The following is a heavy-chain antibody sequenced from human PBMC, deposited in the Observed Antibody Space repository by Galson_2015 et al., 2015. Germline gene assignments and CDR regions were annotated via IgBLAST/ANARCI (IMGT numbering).Heavy chain of an antibody. J-gene: IGHJ5*02. CDR3: ARRISVAGIENNWFDP. CDR2: IYPGDSDT. CDR1: GYSFTSYW. D-gene: IGHD6-19*01. V-gene: IGHV5-51*01. Sequence: QSGAEVKKPGESLTISCTGSGYSFTSYWIGWVRQMPGKGLEWMGIIYPGDSDTRYSPSFQGQVTISADKSISTAYLQWSSLKASDTAMYYCARRISVAGIENNWFDPWGQGTLVTVSS.